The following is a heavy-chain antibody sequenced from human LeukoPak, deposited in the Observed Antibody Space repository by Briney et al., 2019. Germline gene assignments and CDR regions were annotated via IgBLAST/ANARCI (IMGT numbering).Heavy chain of an antibody. CDR2: ISGSGGST. D-gene: IGHD1-26*01. J-gene: IGHJ4*02. Sequence: GESLRLSCAASGFTFSSYAMSWVRQAPGKGLEWVSAISGSGGSTNYADSVKGRFTISRDNSKNTLYLQVNSLRAEDTAVYYCAKDPNSGSYLDYWGQGTLVTVSP. V-gene: IGHV3-23*01. CDR1: GFTFSSYA. CDR3: AKDPNSGSYLDY.